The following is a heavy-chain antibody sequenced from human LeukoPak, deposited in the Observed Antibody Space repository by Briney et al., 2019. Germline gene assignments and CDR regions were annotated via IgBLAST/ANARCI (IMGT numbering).Heavy chain of an antibody. V-gene: IGHV3-21*01. D-gene: IGHD1-26*01. CDR3: ARRGWELRSFDY. J-gene: IGHJ4*02. CDR2: ISSSSSYI. CDR1: GFTFSSYS. Sequence: GGSLRLSCAASGFTFSSYSMNWVRQAPGKGLEWVSSISSSSSYIYYADSVKGRFTISRDNAKNSLYLQMNSLRAEDTAVYYCARRGWELRSFDYWGQGTLVTVSS.